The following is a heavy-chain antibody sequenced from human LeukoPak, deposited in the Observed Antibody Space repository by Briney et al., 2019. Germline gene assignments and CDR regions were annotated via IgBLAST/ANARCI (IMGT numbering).Heavy chain of an antibody. J-gene: IGHJ4*02. D-gene: IGHD3-22*01. Sequence: PGGSLRLSCAASGFMFSNYAMSWARQAPGKGLEWVSGISTRGGGIYYADSVKGRFTISRDNSKNTLYLQMKSLRAEDTAVYYCAKDGFDYYDSSGYYYFDYWGQGTLVTVSS. CDR2: ISTRGGGI. CDR3: AKDGFDYYDSSGYYYFDY. CDR1: GFMFSNYA. V-gene: IGHV3-23*01.